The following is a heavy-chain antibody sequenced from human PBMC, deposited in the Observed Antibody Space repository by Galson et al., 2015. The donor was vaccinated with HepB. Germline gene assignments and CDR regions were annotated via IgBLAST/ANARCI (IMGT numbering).Heavy chain of an antibody. J-gene: IGHJ4*02. D-gene: IGHD2/OR15-2a*01. CDR2: ISYDGENE. Sequence: SLRLSCAASGFNFNHYGMHWVRQAPGKGLEWVALISYDGENEWYADSVKDRFTISRDNSKSALFLQMNSLRPEDTAMYYCAREGDTTVMFHFAHWGQGTVVTVSS. V-gene: IGHV3-30*03. CDR3: AREGDTTVMFHFAH. CDR1: GFNFNHYG.